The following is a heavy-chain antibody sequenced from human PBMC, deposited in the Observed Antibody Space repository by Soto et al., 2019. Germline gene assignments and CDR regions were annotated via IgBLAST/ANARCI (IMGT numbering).Heavy chain of an antibody. Sequence: LILSCAASGFTFSRYWMNWVRQAPLKGLECVANIKQDGTEKNYVDSVKGRFTISRDNARKSLYLQMDSLRAEDTAVYFCARGDTPMITGMDSFDIWGQGTMVTVSS. D-gene: IGHD5-18*01. CDR3: ARGDTPMITGMDSFDI. CDR2: IKQDGTEK. J-gene: IGHJ3*02. CDR1: GFTFSRYW. V-gene: IGHV3-7*01.